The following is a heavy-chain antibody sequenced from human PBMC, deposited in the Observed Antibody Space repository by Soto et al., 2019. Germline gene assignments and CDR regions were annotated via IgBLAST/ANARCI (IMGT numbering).Heavy chain of an antibody. CDR3: ARHLTSEESFDY. V-gene: IGHV4-39*01. J-gene: IGHJ4*02. D-gene: IGHD4-4*01. Sequence: QLQLQESGPGLVKPSETPSLTCTVSGGSISSSSYYWGWIRQPPGKGLEWIGSIYYSGSTYYNPSLKSRVTISVDTSKNQFSLKLSSVTAADTAVYYCARHLTSEESFDYWGQGTLVTVSS. CDR2: IYYSGST. CDR1: GGSISSSSYY.